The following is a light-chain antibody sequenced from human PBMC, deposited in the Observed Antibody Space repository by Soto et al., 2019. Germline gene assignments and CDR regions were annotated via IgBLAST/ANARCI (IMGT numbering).Light chain of an antibody. CDR3: QQYKNWPPEYT. CDR2: GAS. V-gene: IGKV3-15*01. J-gene: IGKJ2*01. Sequence: EIVMTQSPATLSVSPGERATLSCRASQSVSNNLAWYQQKPGQAPRLLIYGASTRATGIPARFSGSGSGTEFTLTISSLQSEDFAIYYCQQYKNWPPEYTFGQGTKLEIK. CDR1: QSVSNN.